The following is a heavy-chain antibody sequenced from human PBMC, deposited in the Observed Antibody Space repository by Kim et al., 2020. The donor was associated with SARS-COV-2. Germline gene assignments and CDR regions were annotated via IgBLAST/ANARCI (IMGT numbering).Heavy chain of an antibody. Sequence: GGSLRLSCAASGFTFSSYAMHWVRQAPGKGLEWVAVISYDGSNKYYADSVKGRFTISRDNSKNTLYLQMNSLRAEDTAVYYCARDHQSLFGEYMGYYGMDVWGQGTTVTVSS. D-gene: IGHD3-10*02. CDR2: ISYDGSNK. J-gene: IGHJ6*02. CDR1: GFTFSSYA. V-gene: IGHV3-30-3*01. CDR3: ARDHQSLFGEYMGYYGMDV.